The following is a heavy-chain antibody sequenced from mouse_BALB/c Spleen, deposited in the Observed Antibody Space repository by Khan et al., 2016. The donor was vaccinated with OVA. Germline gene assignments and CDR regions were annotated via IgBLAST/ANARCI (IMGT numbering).Heavy chain of an antibody. CDR1: GYIFTSYW. V-gene: IGHV1S132*01. CDR3: AREEALYYFDY. D-gene: IGHD3-2*02. CDR2: IYPGTDNT. Sequence: VKLLESGAELVRPGTSVKLSCKTSGYIFTSYWIHWVKQRSGQGLEWIARIYPGTDNTYYNEKFKDRATLTADKSSSTAYFKLSSLKSEDSAVFFCAREEALYYFDYWGQGTTLTVSS. J-gene: IGHJ2*01.